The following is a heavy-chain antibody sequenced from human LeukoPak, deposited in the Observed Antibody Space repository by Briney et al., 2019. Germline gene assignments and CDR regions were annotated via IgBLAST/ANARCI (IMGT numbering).Heavy chain of an antibody. Sequence: SETLSLTCTVSGGSISSYYRSWIRQPAGKGLEWIGRIYTSGSTNYNPSLKSRVTMSVDTSKNQFSLKLSSVTAADTAVYYCARLGIAAAAYYFDYWGQGTLVTVSS. CDR1: GGSISSYY. CDR3: ARLGIAAAAYYFDY. CDR2: IYTSGST. D-gene: IGHD6-13*01. J-gene: IGHJ4*02. V-gene: IGHV4-4*07.